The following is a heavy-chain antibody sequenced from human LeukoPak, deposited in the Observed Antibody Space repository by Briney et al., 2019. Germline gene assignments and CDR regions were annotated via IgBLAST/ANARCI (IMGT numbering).Heavy chain of an antibody. Sequence: GGSLRLSCAASGFTVSSNYMSWVRQAPGKGLEWVSVIYSGGSTYYADSVKGRFTISRDNSKNTLYLQMNSLRAEDTAVYYCARAVFGVVIISSYWGQGTLVTVSS. D-gene: IGHD3-3*01. CDR1: GFTVSSNY. CDR2: IYSGGST. V-gene: IGHV3-66*02. CDR3: ARAVFGVVIISSY. J-gene: IGHJ4*02.